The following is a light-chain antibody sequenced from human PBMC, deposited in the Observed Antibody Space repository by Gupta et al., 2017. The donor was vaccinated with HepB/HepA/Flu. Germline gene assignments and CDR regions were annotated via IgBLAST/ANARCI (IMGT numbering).Light chain of an antibody. CDR1: QSVSSTY. CDR3: QHEGSSPRT. J-gene: IGKJ1*01. Sequence: EIVLTQSPGTLSLSPGERVTLSCRASQSVSSTYLAWYQQKPGQAPRLLIHAASSRATGIPDRFSGSGSGTDFTLTISSLEPEDFGMYYCQHEGSSPRTFGQGTKVEIK. CDR2: AAS. V-gene: IGKV3-20*01.